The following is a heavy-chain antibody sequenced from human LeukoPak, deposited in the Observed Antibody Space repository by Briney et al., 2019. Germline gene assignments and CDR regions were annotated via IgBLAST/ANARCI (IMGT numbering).Heavy chain of an antibody. CDR1: GGSFSGYY. J-gene: IGHJ4*02. CDR2: INHSGST. CDR3: ARDKGIADGA. V-gene: IGHV4-34*01. Sequence: SETLSLTCAVYGGSFSGYYWSWIRQPPGKGLEWIGEINHSGSTNYNPSLKSRVTISVDTSKNQFSLKLSSVTAADTAVYYCARDKGIADGAWGQGTLVTVSS. D-gene: IGHD6-13*01.